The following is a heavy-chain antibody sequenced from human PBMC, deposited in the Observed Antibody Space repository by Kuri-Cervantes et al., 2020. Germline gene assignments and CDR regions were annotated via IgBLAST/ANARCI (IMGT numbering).Heavy chain of an antibody. CDR1: GFTFGDYA. J-gene: IGHJ6*03. CDR3: ATARKTYYYYYYMDV. V-gene: IGHV3-30*02. Sequence: GGSLRLSCTASGFTFGDYAMSWFRQAPGKGLEWAAFIRYDGRNQYYADSVKGRFTVSRDNSKNTLYLQMNSLRAEDTAVYYCATARKTYYYYYYMDVWGKGTTVTVSS. CDR2: IRYDGRNQ.